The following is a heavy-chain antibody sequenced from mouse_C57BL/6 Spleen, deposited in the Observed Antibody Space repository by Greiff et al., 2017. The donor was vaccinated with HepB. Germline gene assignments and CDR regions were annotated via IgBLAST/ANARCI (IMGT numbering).Heavy chain of an antibody. D-gene: IGHD2-5*01. CDR1: GFTFSSYA. CDR2: ISDGGSYT. J-gene: IGHJ2*01. Sequence: DVKLQESGGGLVKPGGSLKLSCAASGFTFSSYAMSWVRQTPEKRLEWVATISDGGSYTYYPDNLKGRFTISRDNAKNNLYLQMSHLKSEDTAMYYCARERGEYSNYGGYFDYWGQGTTLTVSS. CDR3: ARERGEYSNYGGYFDY. V-gene: IGHV5-4*01.